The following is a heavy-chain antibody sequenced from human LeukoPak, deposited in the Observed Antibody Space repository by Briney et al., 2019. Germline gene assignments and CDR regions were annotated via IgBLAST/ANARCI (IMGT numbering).Heavy chain of an antibody. Sequence: SVKVSCKASGGTFSSYAISWVRQAPCQGLEWMGGIIPIFGTANYAQKFQGRVTITTDESTSTAYMELSSLRSEDTAVYYCAGRWGDGHNFMNNWFDPWGQGTLVTVSS. V-gene: IGHV1-69*05. D-gene: IGHD5-24*01. CDR2: IIPIFGTA. CDR3: AGRWGDGHNFMNNWFDP. J-gene: IGHJ5*02. CDR1: GGTFSSYA.